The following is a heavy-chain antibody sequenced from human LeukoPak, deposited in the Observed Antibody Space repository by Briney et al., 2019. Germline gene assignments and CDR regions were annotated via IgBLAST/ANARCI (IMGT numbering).Heavy chain of an antibody. V-gene: IGHV1-69*06. CDR2: IIPIFGTT. CDR1: GGTFNSYA. D-gene: IGHD1-14*01. Sequence: ASVKVSCKASGGTFNSYAISWVRQAPGQGLEWMGGIIPIFGTTHYARKFRGRVTLTADKSTRTAYMELSSLRSDDTAVYYCARVVNRGSFDPWGQGTLVTVSS. CDR3: ARVVNRGSFDP. J-gene: IGHJ5*02.